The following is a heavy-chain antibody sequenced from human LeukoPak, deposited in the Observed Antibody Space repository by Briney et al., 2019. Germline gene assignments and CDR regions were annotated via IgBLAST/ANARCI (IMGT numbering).Heavy chain of an antibody. CDR2: ISGSGGST. CDR1: GFTFSSYA. CDR3: ATSTGYYDFWSGYYEGYYFDY. D-gene: IGHD3-3*01. V-gene: IGHV3-23*01. J-gene: IGHJ4*02. Sequence: GGSLRLSCAASGFTFSSYAMSWVRQAPGKGLEWVSAISGSGGSTYYADSVKGRFTISRDNSKNTLYLQMNSLRAEDTAVYYCATSTGYYDFWSGYYEGYYFDYWGQGTLVTVSS.